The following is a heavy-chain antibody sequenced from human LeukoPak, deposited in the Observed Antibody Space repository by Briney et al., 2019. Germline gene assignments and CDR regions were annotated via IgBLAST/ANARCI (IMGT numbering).Heavy chain of an antibody. CDR2: MNPNSGNT. CDR3: SATVNYYYYMGV. J-gene: IGHJ6*03. CDR1: GGTFSSYA. D-gene: IGHD4-17*01. V-gene: IGHV1-8*02. Sequence: ASVKVSCMASGGTFSSYAINWVRQATGQGLEWMGWMNPNSGNTGYAQKFQGRVTMTRNTSISTAYMELSSLRSEDTAVYYCSATVNYYYYMGVWGKGTTVTISS.